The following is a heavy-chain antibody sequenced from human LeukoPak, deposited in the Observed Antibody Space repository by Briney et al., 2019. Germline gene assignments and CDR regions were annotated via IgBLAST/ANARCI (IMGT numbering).Heavy chain of an antibody. CDR3: ARDHDGSGSYKAYFDY. CDR2: VYSSGAT. Sequence: PSETLSLTCTVSDASVTTYSWSWLRQPAGKGLEWIGRVYSSGATKYNPSLKSRVTISADTSKTQFSLKLPSVTAADTAVYYYARDHDGSGSYKAYFDYWGHGIQVTVSS. D-gene: IGHD3-10*01. J-gene: IGHJ4*01. V-gene: IGHV4-4*07. CDR1: DASVTTYS.